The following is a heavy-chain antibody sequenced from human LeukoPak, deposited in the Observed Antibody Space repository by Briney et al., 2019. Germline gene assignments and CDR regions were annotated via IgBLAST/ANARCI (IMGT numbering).Heavy chain of an antibody. CDR3: ARSGREMATSFDY. CDR1: GGSISSYY. Sequence: SETLSLTCTVSGGSISSYYWGWIRQPPGKGLEWIGYIYYSGSTNYNPSLKSRVTISVDTSKNQFSLKLSSVTAADTAVYYCARSGREMATSFDYWGQGTLVTVSS. CDR2: IYYSGST. J-gene: IGHJ4*02. V-gene: IGHV4-59*08. D-gene: IGHD5-24*01.